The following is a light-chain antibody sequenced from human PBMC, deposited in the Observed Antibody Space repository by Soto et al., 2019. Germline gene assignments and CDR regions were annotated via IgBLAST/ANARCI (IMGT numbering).Light chain of an antibody. V-gene: IGKV1-27*01. CDR3: QKYSSVPI. CDR1: QDIRNF. CDR2: AAS. Sequence: DIQMTQSPTSLSASVGDRVTITCRASQDIRNFVAWYQQKPGKAPKLLIYAASTLQSGVPSRFSGSGSGTDFTLRINSLQSESVGTCSCQKYSSVPIFGPGTKVEIK. J-gene: IGKJ3*01.